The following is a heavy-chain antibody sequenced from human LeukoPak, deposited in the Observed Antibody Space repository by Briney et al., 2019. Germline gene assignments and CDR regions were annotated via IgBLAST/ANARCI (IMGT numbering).Heavy chain of an antibody. CDR2: IYYSGST. CDR1: GGSISSGGYY. CDR3: ARDLHYYGSGSYYALVSYFDY. Sequence: PSQTLSLTCTVSGGSISSGGYYWSWIRQHPGKGLEWIGYIYYSGSTNYNPSLKSRVTISVDTSKNQFSLKLSSVTAADTAVYYCARDLHYYGSGSYYALVSYFDYWGQGTLVTVSS. V-gene: IGHV4-61*08. J-gene: IGHJ4*02. D-gene: IGHD3-10*01.